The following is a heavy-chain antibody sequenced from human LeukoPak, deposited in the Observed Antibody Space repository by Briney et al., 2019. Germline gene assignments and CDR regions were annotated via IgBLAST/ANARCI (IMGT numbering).Heavy chain of an antibody. D-gene: IGHD1-1*01. J-gene: IGHJ4*02. Sequence: GGSLRLSCAASGFTVSSNFMSWVRQAPGKGLEWVAIIWHDGSNEYYEDSVKGRFTISRDNSRNTVYLQMDSLRAEDTAVYYCARNNWNSRTQRWFYFDNWGEGTLVTVSS. CDR2: IWHDGSNE. V-gene: IGHV3-33*08. CDR3: ARNNWNSRTQRWFYFDN. CDR1: GFTVSSNF.